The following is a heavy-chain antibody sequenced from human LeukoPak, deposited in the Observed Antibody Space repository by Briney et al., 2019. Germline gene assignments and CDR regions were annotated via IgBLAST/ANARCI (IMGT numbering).Heavy chain of an antibody. CDR1: GFTFSSYE. CDR2: ISSSGSTI. V-gene: IGHV3-48*03. J-gene: IGHJ6*04. D-gene: IGHD3-10*01. CDR3: ASTSMVRGVVYYYYYGMDV. Sequence: GGSLRLSCAASGFTFSSYEMNWVRQAPGKGLEWVSYISSSGSTIYYADSVKGRFTISRDNAKNSLYLQMNSLRAEDTAVYYCASTSMVRGVVYYYYYGMDVWGKGTTVTVSS.